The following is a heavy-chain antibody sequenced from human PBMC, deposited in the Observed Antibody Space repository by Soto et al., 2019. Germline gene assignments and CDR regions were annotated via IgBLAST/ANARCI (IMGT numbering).Heavy chain of an antibody. CDR3: ARIPSNWDDGGCDF. J-gene: IGHJ4*02. D-gene: IGHD1-1*01. CDR1: GYRCTNFW. Sequence: XESLRVSWESSGYRCTNFWVGLVLQMPGKGLEWMGVIYPRDSDIRYSPSFQGQVTFSVDTSIDTAHLHWTSLKTSDTAIYYCARIPSNWDDGGCDFWGQGTLVTGSS. CDR2: IYPRDSDI. V-gene: IGHV5-51*01.